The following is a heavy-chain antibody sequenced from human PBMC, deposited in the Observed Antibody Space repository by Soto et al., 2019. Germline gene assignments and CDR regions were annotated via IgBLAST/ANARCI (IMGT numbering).Heavy chain of an antibody. CDR3: AREGEMPYYYYGLDV. D-gene: IGHD3-16*01. Sequence: QVQLVQSGAEVRKPGASVKVSCKASGYTFTTYGISWVRQAPGQGLEWMGWISGYNGHTKYAQKFQGRVTMTTDTSTSTVDMGLRSLRSDDTAVYYCAREGEMPYYYYGLDVWGQGTTVTVSS. V-gene: IGHV1-18*01. CDR2: ISGYNGHT. CDR1: GYTFTTYG. J-gene: IGHJ6*02.